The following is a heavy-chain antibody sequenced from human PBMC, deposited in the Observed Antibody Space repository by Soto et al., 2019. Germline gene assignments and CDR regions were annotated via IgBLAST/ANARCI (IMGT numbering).Heavy chain of an antibody. CDR1: GFTFSSYS. D-gene: IGHD6-6*01. CDR3: ARDLSSSSSGFDP. CDR2: ISSSSSYI. J-gene: IGHJ5*02. V-gene: IGHV3-21*04. Sequence: GGSLRLSCAASGFTFSSYSMNWVRQAPVKGLEWVSSISSSSSYIYYADSVKGRFTISRDNAKNSLYLQMNSLRAEDSAVYYCARDLSSSSSGFDPWGQGTLVTVSS.